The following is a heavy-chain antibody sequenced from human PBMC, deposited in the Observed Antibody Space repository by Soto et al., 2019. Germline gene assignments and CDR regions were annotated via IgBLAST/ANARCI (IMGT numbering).Heavy chain of an antibody. D-gene: IGHD6-13*01. CDR2: IFSTDAQ. J-gene: IGHJ6*02. Sequence: QVTWKESGLVLVKPTETLTLTCTVSGFSLSNARMGVSWIRQPPGKALEWLAHIFSTDAQSYSTSLKSRLTIINDNPNRHVVLTMTNIVPVDTTTYYCALRGGAAGTVMGGGFDFWGQGTTVTVSS. CDR1: GFSLSNARMG. CDR3: ALRGGAAGTVMGGGFDF. V-gene: IGHV2-26*01.